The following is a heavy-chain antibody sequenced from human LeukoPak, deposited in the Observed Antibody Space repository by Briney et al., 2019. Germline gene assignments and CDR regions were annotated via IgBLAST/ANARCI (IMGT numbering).Heavy chain of an antibody. D-gene: IGHD3-9*01. Sequence: GGSLRLSCAAAGFTFSSYAMSWVRRAPGKGLEWVSAISGSGGSTYYADSVKGRFTISRDNSKNTLYLQMNSLRAEDTAVYYCAKDHDILTGPDYWGQGPLVTVSS. V-gene: IGHV3-23*01. CDR1: GFTFSSYA. CDR2: ISGSGGST. CDR3: AKDHDILTGPDY. J-gene: IGHJ4*02.